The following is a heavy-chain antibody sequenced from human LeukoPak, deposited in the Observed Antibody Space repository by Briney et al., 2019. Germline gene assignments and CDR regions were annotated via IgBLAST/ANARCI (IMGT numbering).Heavy chain of an antibody. V-gene: IGHV1-2*02. CDR2: INPNSGGT. CDR1: GSPFSSYY. Sequence: ALVKVSCKAAGSPFSSYYIHWVSQAAGQGLEGRGWINPNSGGTNYAQKFTGRVSVATDTAKSTAWMELSRLTSDDTAVYFCTSGEVTLGLDLWVQGTLVTVSS. CDR3: TSGEVTLGLDL. J-gene: IGHJ5*02. D-gene: IGHD3-10*01.